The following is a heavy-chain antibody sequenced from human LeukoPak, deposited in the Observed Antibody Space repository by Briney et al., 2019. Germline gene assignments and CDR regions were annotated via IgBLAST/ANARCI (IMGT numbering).Heavy chain of an antibody. CDR2: INHSGST. Sequence: SETLSPTCAVYGGSFSGYYWSWIRQPPGKGLEWIGEINHSGSTNYNPSLRSRVTISVDTSKNQFSPKLSSVTAADTAVYYCARVRNLRNWFDPWGQGTLVTVSS. CDR1: GGSFSGYY. J-gene: IGHJ5*02. V-gene: IGHV4-34*01. CDR3: ARVRNLRNWFDP.